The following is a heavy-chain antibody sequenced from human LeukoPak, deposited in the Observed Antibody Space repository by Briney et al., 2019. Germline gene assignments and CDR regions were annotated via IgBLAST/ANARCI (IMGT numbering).Heavy chain of an antibody. CDR3: ATGGYDSSGLFVY. D-gene: IGHD3-22*01. CDR2: FDPEDGET. J-gene: IGHJ4*02. CDR1: GYTLTELS. V-gene: IGHV1-24*01. Sequence: GASVKVSCKVSGYTLTELSMHWVRQAPGKGLEWMGGFDPEDGETIYAQKFQGRVTMTEDTSTDTAYMELRSLRSEDTAVYYCATGGYDSSGLFVYWGQGTLVTVSS.